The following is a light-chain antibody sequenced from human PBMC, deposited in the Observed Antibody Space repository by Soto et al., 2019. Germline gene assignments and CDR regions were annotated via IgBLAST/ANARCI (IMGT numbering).Light chain of an antibody. CDR3: NSFTTSSTYV. CDR2: EVN. CDR1: SSDIGSYNR. J-gene: IGLJ1*01. V-gene: IGLV2-18*02. Sequence: QSALTQPASVSGSPGQSITISCTGTSSDIGSYNRVSWYQQPPGTAPKLIIYEVNNRPSGVPDRFSGSKSGNTASLTISGLQAEDEADYYCNSFTTSSTYVFGTGTKLPS.